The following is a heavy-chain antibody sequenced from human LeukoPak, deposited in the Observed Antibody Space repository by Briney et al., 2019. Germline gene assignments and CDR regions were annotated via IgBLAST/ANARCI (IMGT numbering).Heavy chain of an antibody. Sequence: GGSLRLSCVASGFTFSSLWMSWVRQAPGKGLEWVANINQDGSEKYYVDSVKGRFTISRDNAKKSLYLQMNSLRADDTAVCYCARGRLQVDYWGQGTLVTVSS. J-gene: IGHJ4*02. CDR2: INQDGSEK. V-gene: IGHV3-7*01. CDR3: ARGRLQVDY. D-gene: IGHD2-21*02. CDR1: GFTFSSLW.